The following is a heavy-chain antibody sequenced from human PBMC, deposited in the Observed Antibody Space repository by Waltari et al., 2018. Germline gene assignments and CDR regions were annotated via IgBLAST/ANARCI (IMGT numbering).Heavy chain of an antibody. V-gene: IGHV4-38-2*01. D-gene: IGHD6-13*01. CDR2: IYHSGST. CDR1: GYSISSGYY. Sequence: QVQLQESGPGLVKPSETLSLTCAVSGYSISSGYYWGWIRQPPGKGLEWIGSIYHSGSTYYNPSLKSRVTISVDTSKNQFSLKLSSVTAADTAVYYCARHKGSSSWLVDYWGQGTLVTVSS. CDR3: ARHKGSSSWLVDY. J-gene: IGHJ4*02.